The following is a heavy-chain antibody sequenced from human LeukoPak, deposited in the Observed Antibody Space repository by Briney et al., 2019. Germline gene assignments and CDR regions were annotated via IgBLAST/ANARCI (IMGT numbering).Heavy chain of an antibody. V-gene: IGHV1-69*05. D-gene: IGHD2-2*01. CDR2: IIPIFGTA. J-gene: IGHJ2*01. Sequence: SVKVSCKASGGTFSSYAISWVRQAPGQGLEWMGGIIPIFGTANYAQKFQGRVTITTDESTSTAYMELSSLRSEDTAVYYCARGPAYCSSTSCYLRYFDLWGRGTLVSVSS. CDR3: ARGPAYCSSTSCYLRYFDL. CDR1: GGTFSSYA.